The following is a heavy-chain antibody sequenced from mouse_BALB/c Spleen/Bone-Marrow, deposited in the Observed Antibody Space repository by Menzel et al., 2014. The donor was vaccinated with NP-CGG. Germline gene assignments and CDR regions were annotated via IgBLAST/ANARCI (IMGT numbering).Heavy chain of an antibody. CDR3: ARRDYDSNFDY. CDR1: GFAFSSYD. V-gene: IGHV5-12-1*01. D-gene: IGHD1-1*01. J-gene: IGHJ2*01. Sequence: EAKLMESGGGIVKPGGSLKLSCAASGFAFSSYDMSWIRQTPEKRLEWVAYISSGGSSTYYPDTVKGRFTISRDNAKNALYLQMSSLRSEDTAIYYCARRDYDSNFDYWGQGTTLTVSS. CDR2: ISSGGSST.